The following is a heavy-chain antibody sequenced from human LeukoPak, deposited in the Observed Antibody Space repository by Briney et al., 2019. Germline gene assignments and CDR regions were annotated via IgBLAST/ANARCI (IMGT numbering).Heavy chain of an antibody. CDR2: INHSGST. J-gene: IGHJ4*02. CDR3: ARGRNLGYCSSTSCYPGQEFDY. D-gene: IGHD2-2*01. CDR1: GGSFSGYY. V-gene: IGHV4-34*01. Sequence: SETLSLTCAVYGGSFSGYYWSWIRQPPGKGLEWIGEINHSGSTNYNPSLKSRVTISVDTSKNQFSLKLSSVAAADTAVYYCARGRNLGYCSSTSCYPGQEFDYWGQGTLVTASS.